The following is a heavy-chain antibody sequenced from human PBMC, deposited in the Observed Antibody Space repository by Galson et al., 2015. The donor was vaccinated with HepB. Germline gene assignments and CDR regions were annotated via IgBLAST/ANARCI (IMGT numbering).Heavy chain of an antibody. V-gene: IGHV3-33*03. CDR2: IWHDGQYR. D-gene: IGHD3-22*01. CDR3: ARSHYYESWFDP. Sequence: CAVSGFTSKTYGIHWVRHSPDRGLEWVAVIWHDGQYRDYADSVKGRFTTSSDNSKSTHYLHLSSLRLEDTAIYYCARSHYYESWFDPWGQGTLVTVSS. J-gene: IGHJ5*02. CDR1: GFTSKTYG.